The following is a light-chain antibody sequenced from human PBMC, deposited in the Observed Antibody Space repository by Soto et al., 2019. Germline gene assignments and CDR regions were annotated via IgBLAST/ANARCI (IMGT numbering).Light chain of an antibody. J-gene: IGLJ2*01. CDR1: SSNIGSNY. Sequence: QSVLTQQPSASGTPGQRVTISCSGSSSNIGSNYVYWYQQLPGTAPKLLISRNNQRPSGVPDRFSGSKSGTSASLAISGLRSEDEADYYCAAWDDSLSGLFGGGTKLTVL. CDR3: AAWDDSLSGL. V-gene: IGLV1-47*01. CDR2: RNN.